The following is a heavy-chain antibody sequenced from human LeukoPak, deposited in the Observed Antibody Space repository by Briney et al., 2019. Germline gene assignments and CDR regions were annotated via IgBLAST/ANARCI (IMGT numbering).Heavy chain of an antibody. CDR3: ASFYPRDY. J-gene: IGHJ4*02. CDR1: GFTFSSYG. Sequence: GGSLRLSCAASGFTFSSYGMHWVRQAPGKGLEWVAVISYDGSNKYYADSVKGRFTISRDNSKNTLYLQMNSLRAEDTAVYYCASFYPRDYWGQGTLVTVSS. V-gene: IGHV3-30*03. CDR2: ISYDGSNK. D-gene: IGHD3-16*02.